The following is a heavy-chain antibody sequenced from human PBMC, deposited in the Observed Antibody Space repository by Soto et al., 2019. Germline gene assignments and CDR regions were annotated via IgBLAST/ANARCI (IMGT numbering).Heavy chain of an antibody. Sequence: KTSETLSLTCTVSGGSISSGGYYWSWIRQHPGKGLEWIGYIYYSGSTYYNPSLKSRVTISVDTSKNQFSLKLSSVTAADTAVYYCARDALELHAFDIWGQGTMVTVS. J-gene: IGHJ3*02. CDR1: GGSISSGGYY. D-gene: IGHD1-7*01. CDR2: IYYSGST. V-gene: IGHV4-31*03. CDR3: ARDALELHAFDI.